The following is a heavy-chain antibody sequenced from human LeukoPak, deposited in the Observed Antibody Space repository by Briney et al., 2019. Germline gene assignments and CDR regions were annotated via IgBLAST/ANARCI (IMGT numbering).Heavy chain of an antibody. J-gene: IGHJ4*02. Sequence: GGSLRLSCAASGFTFSSYAVSWVRQAPGKGLEWVSSISGSGVATYSADSVKGRFTISRDNSKNTLYLQMNSLRAEDTAVYYCAKDWGYSTSQGYYFDYWGQGTLVTVSS. CDR2: ISGSGVAT. V-gene: IGHV3-23*01. CDR1: GFTFSSYA. D-gene: IGHD6-13*01. CDR3: AKDWGYSTSQGYYFDY.